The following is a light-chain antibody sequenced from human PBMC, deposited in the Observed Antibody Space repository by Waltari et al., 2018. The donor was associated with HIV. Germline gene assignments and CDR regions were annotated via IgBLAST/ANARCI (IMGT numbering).Light chain of an antibody. Sequence: QAGLTQPPSVSKGLKETATLTCTGNNDNVGNQGAAWLQQHQGQPPRLLAHRSAKRPADISQRFSASRSGNTSSLTITGLQPEDEAYYHCSAWDSRLNAWIFGGGTKLTVL. J-gene: IGLJ2*01. CDR3: SAWDSRLNAWI. V-gene: IGLV10-54*01. CDR1: NDNVGNQG. CDR2: RSA.